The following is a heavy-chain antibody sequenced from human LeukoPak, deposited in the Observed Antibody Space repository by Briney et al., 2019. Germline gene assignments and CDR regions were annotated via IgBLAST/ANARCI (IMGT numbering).Heavy chain of an antibody. CDR2: ISSSSSYI. V-gene: IGHV3-21*01. J-gene: IGHJ4*02. CDR3: ARDLGRYYDSSGYRPFDY. D-gene: IGHD3-22*01. CDR1: GFTFSSYS. Sequence: PGGSLRLSCAASGFTFSSYSMNWVRQAPGKGLEWVSSISSSSSYIYYADSVKGRFTIPRDNAKNSLYLQMNSLRAEDTAVYYCARDLGRYYDSSGYRPFDYWGQGTLVTVSS.